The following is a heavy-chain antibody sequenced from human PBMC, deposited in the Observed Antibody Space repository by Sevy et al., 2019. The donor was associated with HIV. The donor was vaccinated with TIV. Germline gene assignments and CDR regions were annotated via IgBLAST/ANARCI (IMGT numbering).Heavy chain of an antibody. CDR3: AGGRGLISYNFDY. Sequence: GGSLRLSCAASGFTFSSYGMHWVRQAPGKGLEWVAVIWYDGSNKYYADSVKGRFTISRDNSKNTLYLQMNSLRAEDTAVYYCAGGRGLISYNFDYWGQGTLVTVSS. D-gene: IGHD3-16*01. CDR1: GFTFSSYG. CDR2: IWYDGSNK. V-gene: IGHV3-33*01. J-gene: IGHJ4*02.